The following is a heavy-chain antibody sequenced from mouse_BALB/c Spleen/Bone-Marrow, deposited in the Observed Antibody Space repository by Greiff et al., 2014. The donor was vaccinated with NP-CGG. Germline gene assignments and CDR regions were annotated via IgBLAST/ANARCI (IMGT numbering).Heavy chain of an antibody. D-gene: IGHD3-2*01. V-gene: IGHV2-9-2*01. CDR3: VRGTARTSWDAMDY. J-gene: IGHJ4*01. CDR1: GFSLTTYD. Sequence: QVQLKESGPGLVAPSQSLSITCTVSGFSLTTYDISWIRQPPGKGLEWLGEIWTGGGKNYYSVIMSRLSNSKDNSRSQIFLKMNSMQTDDPAIYYCVRGTARTSWDAMDYWGQGTSVTVSS. CDR2: IWTGGGK.